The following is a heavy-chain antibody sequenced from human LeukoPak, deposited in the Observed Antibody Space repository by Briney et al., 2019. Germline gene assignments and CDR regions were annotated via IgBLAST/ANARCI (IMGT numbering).Heavy chain of an antibody. CDR1: GGSFSGYY. D-gene: IGHD6-19*01. Sequence: SETLSPTCAVYGGSFSGYYWSWIRQPPGKGLEWIGEINHSGSTNYNPSLKSRVTISVDTSKNQFSLKLSSVTAADTAVYYCARGRVPGYSSPTDYWGQGTLVTVSS. CDR2: INHSGST. J-gene: IGHJ4*02. V-gene: IGHV4-34*01. CDR3: ARGRVPGYSSPTDY.